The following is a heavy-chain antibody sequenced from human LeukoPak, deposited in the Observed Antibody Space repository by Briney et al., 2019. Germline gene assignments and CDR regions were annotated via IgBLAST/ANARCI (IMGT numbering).Heavy chain of an antibody. CDR3: ARVLGYYYDSSGYYAFDI. CDR1: GGSISSYY. V-gene: IGHV4-59*01. D-gene: IGHD3-22*01. Sequence: SETLSLTCTVSGGSISSYYWSWIRQPPGKGLEWIGYIYYSGSTNYNPSLKSRVTISVDTSKNQFSLKLSSVTAADTAVYYCARVLGYYYDSSGYYAFDIWGQGTMVTVSS. CDR2: IYYSGST. J-gene: IGHJ3*02.